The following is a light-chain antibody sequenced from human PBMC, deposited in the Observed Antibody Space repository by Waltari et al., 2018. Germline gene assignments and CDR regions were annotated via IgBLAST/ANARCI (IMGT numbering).Light chain of an antibody. J-gene: IGKJ4*01. CDR2: GGS. V-gene: IGKV3-20*01. CDR1: QSVGSKY. Sequence: EIVLTQSPATLSLFPGERVTLSCRASQSVGSKYLAWYQQKPGQAPRLLIYGGSTRATGTPDRFSGSGSGTYFTLTISRLEPDDFALYYCQQYDNSPPLTFGGGTRVEIK. CDR3: QQYDNSPPLT.